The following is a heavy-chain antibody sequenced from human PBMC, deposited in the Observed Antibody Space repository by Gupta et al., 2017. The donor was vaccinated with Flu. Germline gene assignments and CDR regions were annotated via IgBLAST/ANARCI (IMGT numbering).Heavy chain of an antibody. Sequence: GKGLEWIGSVYHTGSTYYNPSLKSRVTISVDTSKNQFSLKLTSVTAADTAVYYCARGGSITSSPFDYWGQGTLVTVSS. V-gene: IGHV4-38-2*02. J-gene: IGHJ4*02. D-gene: IGHD2-2*01. CDR2: VYHTGST. CDR3: ARGGSITSSPFDY.